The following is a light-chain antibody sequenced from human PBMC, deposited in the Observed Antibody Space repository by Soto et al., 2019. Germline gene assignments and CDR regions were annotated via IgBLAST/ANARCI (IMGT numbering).Light chain of an antibody. Sequence: EIVMTQSPATLSVSPGERATLSCRASQSVSSNLAWSQQKPGQAPRLLIYGASTRATGIPARFSGSRSGTEFTLTISSLQSEDFAVYYCQQYNNWPPTFGQGTRLESK. CDR3: QQYNNWPPT. V-gene: IGKV3-15*01. CDR1: QSVSSN. J-gene: IGKJ5*01. CDR2: GAS.